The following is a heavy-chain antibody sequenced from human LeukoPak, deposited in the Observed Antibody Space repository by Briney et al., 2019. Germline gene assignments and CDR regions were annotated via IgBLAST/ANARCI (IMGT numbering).Heavy chain of an antibody. Sequence: PSETLSLTCTVSGGSISSSSYYWGWIRQPPGKGLEWIGSIYYSGSTYYNPSLKSRVTISVDTSKNQFSLKLSSVTAADTAVYYCARGGVLVRGVHMDVWGKGTTVTVSS. CDR2: IYYSGST. J-gene: IGHJ6*03. CDR1: GGSISSSSYY. D-gene: IGHD3-10*01. CDR3: ARGGVLVRGVHMDV. V-gene: IGHV4-39*07.